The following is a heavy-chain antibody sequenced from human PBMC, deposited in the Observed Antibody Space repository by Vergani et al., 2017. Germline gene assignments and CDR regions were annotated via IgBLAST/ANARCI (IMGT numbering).Heavy chain of an antibody. D-gene: IGHD3-22*01. J-gene: IGHJ4*02. V-gene: IGHV1-69*01. CDR1: GGTFSSYA. CDR2: IIPIFGTA. Sequence: QVQLVQSGAEVMKPGSSVKVSCKASGGTFSSYAISWVRQAPGQGLEWMGGIIPIFGTANYAQKFQGRVTITADESTSTAYMELSSLRSEDTAVYYCARSHRMIFPFGGWSLDYWGQGTLVTVSS. CDR3: ARSHRMIFPFGGWSLDY.